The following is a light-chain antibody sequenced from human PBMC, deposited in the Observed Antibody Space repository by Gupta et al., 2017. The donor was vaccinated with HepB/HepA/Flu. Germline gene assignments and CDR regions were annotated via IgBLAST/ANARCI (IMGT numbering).Light chain of an antibody. V-gene: IGKV2-30*01. CDR2: QVS. CDR3: MEGIYGA. CDR1: QSLAYSDGNTY. J-gene: IGKJ5*01. Sequence: EVTQSPLSLPVTLGQPASISCKSSQSLAYSDGNTYVNWLQQRPGQSPRRLIYQVSNRDSGVPDRFSGSGSGADFTLRISRVEAEDVGVYYCMEGIYGAFGQGTRLEIK.